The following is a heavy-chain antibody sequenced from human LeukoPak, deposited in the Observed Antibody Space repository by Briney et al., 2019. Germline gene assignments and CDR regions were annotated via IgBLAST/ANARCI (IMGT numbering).Heavy chain of an antibody. CDR3: ARVDDLWGSANDY. CDR1: GYTFTDYY. Sequence: GASVKVSCKASGYTFTDYYMHWVRQAPGQGLEWIGWISPDSGRTGFAQKFQGRVTMTRDTSISTAYMELTSLRYDDTAVYYCARVDDLWGSANDYWGQGTLVTVSP. J-gene: IGHJ4*02. D-gene: IGHD3-16*01. CDR2: ISPDSGRT. V-gene: IGHV1-2*02.